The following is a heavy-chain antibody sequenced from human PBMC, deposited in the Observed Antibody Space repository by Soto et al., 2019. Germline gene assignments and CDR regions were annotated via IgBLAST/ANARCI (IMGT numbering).Heavy chain of an antibody. D-gene: IGHD3-22*01. CDR3: ARDSGPYYYDSSGYFGY. V-gene: IGHV1-69*13. CDR1: GGTFSSYA. J-gene: IGHJ4*02. Sequence: SVKVSCKASGGTFSSYAISWVRQAPGQGLEWMGGIIPIFGTANYAQKFQGRVTITADESTSTAYMELSSLRSEDTAVYYCARDSGPYYYDSSGYFGYWGQGTLVTVSS. CDR2: IIPIFGTA.